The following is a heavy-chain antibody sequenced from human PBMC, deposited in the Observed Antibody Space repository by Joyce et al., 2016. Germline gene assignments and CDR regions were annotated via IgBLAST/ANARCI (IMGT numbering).Heavy chain of an antibody. J-gene: IGHJ4*02. V-gene: IGHV3-74*01. CDR1: GFTFSGVW. Sequence: EVQLVESGGGLVQPGGSLRLSCAASGFTFSGVWMHGVRQAPVKGLVWVSRINSDGNSTNYADSVKGRFTISRDNAKNTLYLQMSSLRAEDTAVYYCARGYYYYDGVDYWGQGTLVTVSS. D-gene: IGHD3-22*01. CDR3: ARGYYYYDGVDY. CDR2: INSDGNST.